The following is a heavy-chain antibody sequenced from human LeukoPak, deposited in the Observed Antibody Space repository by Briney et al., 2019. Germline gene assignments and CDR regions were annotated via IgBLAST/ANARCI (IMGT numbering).Heavy chain of an antibody. D-gene: IGHD4-17*01. CDR3: ARVPLYGDYADYYFDS. CDR2: IYSGAGT. Sequence: SGGSLRLSCAASGFTVSNNYMSWVRQAPGKGLEWVSVIYSGAGTYYADSVKGRFTISRDNSKNTLYHQMNSLRAEDTAVYYCARVPLYGDYADYYFDSWGQGTLVTVSS. J-gene: IGHJ4*02. V-gene: IGHV3-66*01. CDR1: GFTVSNNY.